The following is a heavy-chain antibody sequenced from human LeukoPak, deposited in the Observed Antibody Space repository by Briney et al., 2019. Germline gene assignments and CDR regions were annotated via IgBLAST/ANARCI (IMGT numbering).Heavy chain of an antibody. CDR1: GYTFTSYY. J-gene: IGHJ5*02. D-gene: IGHD6-19*01. CDR3: ARDPLSLAVDSNWFDP. CDR2: INLSGGST. Sequence: GASVKVSCKASGYTFTSYYMHWVRQAPGQGLEWMGLINLSGGSTNYAQKFQGRVTMTRDTPTSTVYMELSSLRSEDTAVYYCARDPLSLAVDSNWFDPWGQGTLVTVSS. V-gene: IGHV1-46*01.